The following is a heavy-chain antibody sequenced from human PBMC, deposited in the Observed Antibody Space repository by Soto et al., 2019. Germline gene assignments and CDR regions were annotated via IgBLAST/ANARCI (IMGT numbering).Heavy chain of an antibody. J-gene: IGHJ4*02. CDR3: ARYNSYAIDY. CDR1: GTSISSYY. CDR2: IHYSGTT. D-gene: IGHD2-8*01. Sequence: SETLSLTCTVSGTSISSYYWSWIRQPPGKGLEWIANIHYSGTTNYSPSLASRVTLSVDTSKNQFSLKMTSVTAADRAMYFCARYNSYAIDYWGRGTLVTVSS. V-gene: IGHV4-59*01.